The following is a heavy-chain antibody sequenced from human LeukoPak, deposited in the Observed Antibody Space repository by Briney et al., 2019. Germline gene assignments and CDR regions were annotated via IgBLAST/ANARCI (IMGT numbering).Heavy chain of an antibody. Sequence: SETLSLTCTVSGGSISSGTYYWNWIRQPAGKGLEWIGRIYTSGNTNYHPSLKSRVTISVDTSKNQFSLKLSSVTAADTAVYYCARHHGYASSWSLFYYYMDVWGKGTTVTVSS. CDR3: ARHHGYASSWSLFYYYMDV. CDR2: IYTSGNT. V-gene: IGHV4-61*02. J-gene: IGHJ6*03. CDR1: GGSISSGTYY. D-gene: IGHD6-13*01.